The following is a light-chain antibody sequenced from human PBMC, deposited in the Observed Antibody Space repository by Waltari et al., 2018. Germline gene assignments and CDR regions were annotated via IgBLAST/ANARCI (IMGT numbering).Light chain of an antibody. CDR1: IHHVRASNF. J-gene: IGLJ2*01. CDR3: SSFTDTHTLL. Sequence: QSALTPPASVSGSPGQSITIAHPGTIHHVRASNFVSWYPQHPGRSPPLMIYDVTERPSGISYRFSGSKSANTASLTISGLLTEDEAIYYCSSFTDTHTLLFGGGTTVTVL. CDR2: DVT. V-gene: IGLV2-14*03.